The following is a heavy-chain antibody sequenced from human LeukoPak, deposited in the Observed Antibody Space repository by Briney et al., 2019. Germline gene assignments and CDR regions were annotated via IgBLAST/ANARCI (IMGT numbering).Heavy chain of an antibody. V-gene: IGHV4-39*07. CDR1: GGSISSSSYY. CDR2: IYYSGST. CDR3: ARTKSNYPAYLGY. Sequence: KPSETLSLTCTVSGGSISSSSYYWGWIRQPPGKGLEWIGSIYYSGSTYYNPSLKSRITISVDTAKNQFSLKLSSVTAADTAVYYCARTKSNYPAYLGYWGQGTLVTVSS. J-gene: IGHJ4*02. D-gene: IGHD4-11*01.